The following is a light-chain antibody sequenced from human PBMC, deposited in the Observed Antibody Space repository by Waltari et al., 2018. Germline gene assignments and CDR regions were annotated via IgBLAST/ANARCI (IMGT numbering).Light chain of an antibody. CDR1: QSISSY. J-gene: IGKJ4*01. CDR3: QQSYSTRLT. CDR2: AAS. Sequence: DIQMTQSPSSLSASVGDRVTITCRASQSISSYLNWYQQKPGKAPKLLIYAASILQSGVPSRFSGSGSETDFTLTISSLQPEDFATYYCQQSYSTRLTFGGGTKVEIK. V-gene: IGKV1-39*01.